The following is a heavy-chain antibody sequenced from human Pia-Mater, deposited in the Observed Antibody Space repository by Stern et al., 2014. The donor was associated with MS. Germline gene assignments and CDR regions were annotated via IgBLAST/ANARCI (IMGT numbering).Heavy chain of an antibody. CDR3: ARIAPANWNYDY. Sequence: EVQLVESGGGLVQPGGSLRLSCAASGFTFSSSWMSWVRQAPGKGLEWVANIKQDGSEKYYVDSVKGRFTISRDNAKNSLYLQMNSLRAEDTAVYYCARIAPANWNYDYWGQGTLVTVSS. D-gene: IGHD1-7*01. J-gene: IGHJ4*02. CDR1: GFTFSSSW. CDR2: IKQDGSEK. V-gene: IGHV3-7*01.